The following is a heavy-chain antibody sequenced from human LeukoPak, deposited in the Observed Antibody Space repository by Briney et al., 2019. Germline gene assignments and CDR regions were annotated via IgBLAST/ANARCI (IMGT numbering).Heavy chain of an antibody. J-gene: IGHJ4*02. Sequence: PSETLSLTCAVYGGSFSGYYWSWIRQPPGKGLEWIGEINHSGSTNYNPSLKSRVTISVDTSKNQFFLKLSSVTAADTAVYYCARHSGWYVYWGQGTLVTVSS. CDR3: ARHSGWYVY. CDR1: GGSFSGYY. CDR2: INHSGST. D-gene: IGHD6-19*01. V-gene: IGHV4-34*01.